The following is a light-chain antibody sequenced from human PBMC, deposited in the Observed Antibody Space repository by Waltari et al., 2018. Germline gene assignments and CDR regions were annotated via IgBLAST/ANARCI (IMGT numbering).Light chain of an antibody. CDR2: DAS. Sequence: DIQMTQSPSSLSASVGDRVTITCQASQDISNYLNWYQQKPGKAPKLLIFDASNLETGAPSRFSGTGSGTDFVFTINSLQSEDIATYYCQQYDNYPLTFGPGTKVEIK. V-gene: IGKV1-33*01. CDR1: QDISNY. J-gene: IGKJ3*01. CDR3: QQYDNYPLT.